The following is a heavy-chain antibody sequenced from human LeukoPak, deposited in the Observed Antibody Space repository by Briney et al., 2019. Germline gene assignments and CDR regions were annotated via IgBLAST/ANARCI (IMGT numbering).Heavy chain of an antibody. J-gene: IGHJ6*02. V-gene: IGHV3-23*01. CDR1: GFTFSSYA. D-gene: IGHD1-26*01. CDR2: INGSGGIR. Sequence: GGSLRLSCAASGFTFSSYAMSWVRQAPGKGLEGVSGINGSGGIRYYADSVKGRFTISRDNSKNTLYLQMNSLKAEDTAVYYCAKGTWDLLPSHYYYGMDVWGQGATVTVSS. CDR3: AKGTWDLLPSHYYYGMDV.